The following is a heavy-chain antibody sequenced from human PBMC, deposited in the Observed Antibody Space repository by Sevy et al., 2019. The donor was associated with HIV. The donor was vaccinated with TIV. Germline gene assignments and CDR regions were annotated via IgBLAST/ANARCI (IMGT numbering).Heavy chain of an antibody. J-gene: IGHJ4*02. CDR2: IKQDGSEK. V-gene: IGHV3-7*04. CDR3: ARGDPMVPLEY. CDR1: GFTFSSYW. D-gene: IGHD3-10*01. Sequence: GGSLRLSCAASGFTFSSYWMSWVRQAPGKGLEWVANIKQDGSEKYYVDSVKGPFTISRDNAKNSLYLQMNSLRAEETGVYYCARGDPMVPLEYWGQGTLVTVSS.